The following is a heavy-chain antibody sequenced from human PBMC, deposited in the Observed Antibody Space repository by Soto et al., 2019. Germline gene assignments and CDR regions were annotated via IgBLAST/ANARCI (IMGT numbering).Heavy chain of an antibody. J-gene: IGHJ6*02. Sequence: QVQLVQSGAEVKKPGASVKVSCKASGYTFTGYYMHWVRQAPGQGLEWMGWINPNSGGTNYAQKLQGWVTMTRDTSISTAYMELSRLRSDDTAVYYCAREGSITGTDYYYGMDVWGQGTTVTVSS. CDR2: INPNSGGT. V-gene: IGHV1-2*04. CDR1: GYTFTGYY. D-gene: IGHD1-20*01. CDR3: AREGSITGTDYYYGMDV.